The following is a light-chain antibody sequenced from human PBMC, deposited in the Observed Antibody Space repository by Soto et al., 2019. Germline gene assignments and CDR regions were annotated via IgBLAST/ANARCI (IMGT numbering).Light chain of an antibody. CDR3: QQSSSPAKT. J-gene: IGKJ1*01. V-gene: IGKV3-20*01. CDR2: GAS. Sequence: EIVLTQSPGTLSLSPGERATLSCRASQSVSSSYLAWYQQKPGQAPRLLIYGASSRATGIPDRFSGSGYGTDFTLNIKRLEPEDFAVSYCQQSSSPAKTFGQRTKVEIK. CDR1: QSVSSSY.